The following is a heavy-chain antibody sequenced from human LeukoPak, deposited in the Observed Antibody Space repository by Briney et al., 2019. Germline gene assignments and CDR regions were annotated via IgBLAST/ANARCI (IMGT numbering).Heavy chain of an antibody. D-gene: IGHD6-19*01. CDR1: GFTFSSYS. CDR2: ISSSSSTI. V-gene: IGHV3-48*01. CDR3: TKLKGWYGDGYFDY. J-gene: IGHJ4*02. Sequence: GGSLRLSCAASGFTFSSYSMNWVRQAPGKGLEWVSYISSSSSTIYYADSVKGRFTISRDNAKNSLYLQMNSLRAEDTAVYYCTKLKGWYGDGYFDYWGQGIVVTVSS.